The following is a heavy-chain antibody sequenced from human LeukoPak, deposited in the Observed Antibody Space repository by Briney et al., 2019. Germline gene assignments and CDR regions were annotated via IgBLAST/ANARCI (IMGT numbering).Heavy chain of an antibody. CDR3: ASRVYGLGSFNY. CDR1: GDSIRSTSYY. V-gene: IGHV4-39*01. D-gene: IGHD3-10*01. Sequence: PSETLSLTXTVSGDSIRSTSYYWDWIRQPPGKGLDWIGSIYNSGTTYYNPSLKSRVTISVDTSKNQFSLKVSSVTAADTAVYYCASRVYGLGSFNYWGQGTLVTVSS. J-gene: IGHJ4*01. CDR2: IYNSGTT.